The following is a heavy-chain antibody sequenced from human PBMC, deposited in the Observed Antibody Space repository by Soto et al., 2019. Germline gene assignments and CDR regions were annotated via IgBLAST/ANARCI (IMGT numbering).Heavy chain of an antibody. CDR3: ARHPSKWDWLFDYYYYMDV. V-gene: IGHV4-59*08. CDR1: GGSISSYY. Sequence: SETLSLTCTVSGGSISSYYWSWIRQPPGKGLEWIGYIYYSGSTNYNPSLKSRVTISVETSKNQFSLKLSSVTAADTAVYYCARHPSKWDWLFDYYYYMDVWGKGTTVTVSS. J-gene: IGHJ6*03. D-gene: IGHD3-9*01. CDR2: IYYSGST.